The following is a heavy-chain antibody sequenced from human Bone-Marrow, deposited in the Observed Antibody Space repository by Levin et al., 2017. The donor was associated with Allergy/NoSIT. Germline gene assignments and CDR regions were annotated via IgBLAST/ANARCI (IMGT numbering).Heavy chain of an antibody. CDR3: QMIAPPHF. CDR1: EFTFSSTW. Sequence: SCAASEFTFSSTWMHWVRQAPGKGLVWVSNINSDGSITSYADSVKGRFTISRDNAKNTLYLQMNSLRAEDTAVYYCQMIAPPHFWGQGTLVTVSS. J-gene: IGHJ4*02. CDR2: INSDGSIT. V-gene: IGHV3-74*01. D-gene: IGHD2-21*01.